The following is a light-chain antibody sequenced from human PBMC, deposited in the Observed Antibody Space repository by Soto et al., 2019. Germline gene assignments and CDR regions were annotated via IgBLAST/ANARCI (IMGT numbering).Light chain of an antibody. J-gene: IGKJ4*01. CDR3: QQLNSYPIAT. Sequence: DIPLTQSPSFLSASVGDRVTITCRASQDISNFLAWYQQKPGKAPKLLIYAASTLQSGVPSRFSGSGSGREFTLTISSLQPEDFATYHCQQLNSYPIATFGGGTKVDIK. CDR2: AAS. CDR1: QDISNF. V-gene: IGKV1-9*01.